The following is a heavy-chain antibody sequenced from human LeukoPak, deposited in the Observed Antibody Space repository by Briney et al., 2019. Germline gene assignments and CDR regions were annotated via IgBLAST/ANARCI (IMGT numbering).Heavy chain of an antibody. CDR1: GFTFSGSS. J-gene: IGHJ6*03. V-gene: IGHV3-73*01. Sequence: GGSLRLSCAASGFTFSGSSVHWVRQTSGKGLEWVGRIRNKANNYATAYTASVKDRFTMSRDDSKDTAYLQMNSLRAEDTAVYYCAKDTGSYYYYYYYMDVWGKGTTVTVSS. D-gene: IGHD1-26*01. CDR3: AKDTGSYYYYYYYMDV. CDR2: IRNKANNYAT.